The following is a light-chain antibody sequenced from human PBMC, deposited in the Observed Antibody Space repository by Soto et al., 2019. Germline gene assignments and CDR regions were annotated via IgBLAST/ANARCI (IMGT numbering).Light chain of an antibody. CDR2: GAS. Sequence: EIVMTQSPATLSVSPGERATLSCRASQSVSSNFAWYQQKPGQAPRLLIYGASTRATGIPARFSGSGSGTEFSPTISSLQSEDFAVYYCQQYNNWPPITVGQGTRLEFK. CDR1: QSVSSN. V-gene: IGKV3-15*01. J-gene: IGKJ5*01. CDR3: QQYNNWPPIT.